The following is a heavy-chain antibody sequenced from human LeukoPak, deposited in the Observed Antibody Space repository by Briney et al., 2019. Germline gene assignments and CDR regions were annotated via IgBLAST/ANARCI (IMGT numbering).Heavy chain of an antibody. D-gene: IGHD6-19*01. V-gene: IGHV3-30*03. CDR3: ARIAVAGTEDAFDI. J-gene: IGHJ3*02. Sequence: GGSLRLSCAASGFTFDDYGMSWVRQAPGKGLEWVAVISYDGSNKYYADSVKGRFTISRDNSKNTLYLQMNSLRAEDTAVYYCARIAVAGTEDAFDIWGQGTMVTVSS. CDR1: GFTFDDYG. CDR2: ISYDGSNK.